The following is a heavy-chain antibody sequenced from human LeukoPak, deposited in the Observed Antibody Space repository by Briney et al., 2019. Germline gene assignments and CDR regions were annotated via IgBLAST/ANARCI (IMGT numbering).Heavy chain of an antibody. Sequence: SETLSLTCTVSGGSVTSGGYYWGWVRQPAGKGLEWIGRIFAFGSTNYNPSLKSRVTMSVETSKNQVSLKLNSVTAADTAVYYCARGVKYYYMDVWGKGTTVTVFS. D-gene: IGHD3-16*01. CDR3: ARGVKYYYMDV. J-gene: IGHJ6*03. CDR2: IFAFGST. CDR1: GGSVTSGGYY. V-gene: IGHV4-61*02.